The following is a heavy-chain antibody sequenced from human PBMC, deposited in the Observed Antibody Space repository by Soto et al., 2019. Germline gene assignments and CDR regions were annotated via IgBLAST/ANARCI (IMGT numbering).Heavy chain of an antibody. CDR3: ARAQYTGSYFDACDV. CDR1: GFSFSSYG. Sequence: GGSLRLSCAASGFSFSSYGMHWVRQAPGKGLDWVAVIWYDGSNIYYAESVKGRFTISRDNSKNTLYVQMNSLTVEDTAVYYCARAQYTGSYFDACDVWGQGTMVTVSS. V-gene: IGHV3-33*03. D-gene: IGHD1-26*01. CDR2: IWYDGSNI. J-gene: IGHJ3*01.